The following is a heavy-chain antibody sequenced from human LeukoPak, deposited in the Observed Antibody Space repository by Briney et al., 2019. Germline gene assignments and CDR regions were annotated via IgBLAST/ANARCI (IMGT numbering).Heavy chain of an antibody. V-gene: IGHV3-48*03. Sequence: PGGSLRLSCAASGFTFSSYEMNWVRQAPGKGLEWVSYISSSGSTIYYADSVKGRFTISRDNAKNSLYLQMNSLRAEDTAVYYCARAPYGDYDEGSFDYWGQGTLVTVSS. CDR3: ARAPYGDYDEGSFDY. CDR2: ISSSGSTI. J-gene: IGHJ4*02. CDR1: GFTFSSYE. D-gene: IGHD4-17*01.